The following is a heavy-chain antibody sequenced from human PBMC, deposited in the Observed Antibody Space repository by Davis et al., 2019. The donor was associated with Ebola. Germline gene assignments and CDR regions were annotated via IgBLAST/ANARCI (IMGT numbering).Heavy chain of an antibody. D-gene: IGHD3-10*01. Sequence: PGGSLRLSCAASGFTFSGSAMHWVRQASGKGLEWVGRIRSKANSYATAYAASVKGRFTISRDDSKNTLYLQMNSLKTEDTAVYYCITDPELLWFRDERDWGQGTLVTVSS. J-gene: IGHJ4*02. V-gene: IGHV3-73*01. CDR2: IRSKANSYAT. CDR1: GFTFSGSA. CDR3: ITDPELLWFRDERD.